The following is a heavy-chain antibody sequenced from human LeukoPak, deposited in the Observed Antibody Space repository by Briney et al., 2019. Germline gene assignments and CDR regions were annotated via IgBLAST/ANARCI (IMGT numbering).Heavy chain of an antibody. D-gene: IGHD2-2*02. CDR3: AREGHCSTTSCYTPFDY. J-gene: IGHJ4*02. CDR1: GFTFDDYA. CDR2: ISWNSGNI. Sequence: GGSLRLSCAASGFTFDDYAMHWVRQAPGKGLEWVSGISWNSGNIGYADSVKGRFTISRDNSKNTLYLQMNSLRADDAAVYYCAREGHCSTTSCYTPFDYWGQGTLVTVSS. V-gene: IGHV3-9*01.